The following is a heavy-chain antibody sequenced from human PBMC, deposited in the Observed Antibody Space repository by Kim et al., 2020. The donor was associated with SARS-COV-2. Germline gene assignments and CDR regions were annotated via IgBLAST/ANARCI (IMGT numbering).Heavy chain of an antibody. J-gene: IGHJ5*02. CDR2: ISGGNGNT. CDR1: GYTFDTFS. V-gene: IGHV1-3*01. D-gene: IGHD3-10*01. CDR3: AREGSGSYNWLDP. Sequence: ASVKVSCKASGYTFDTFSLYWLRQAPGQRFEWMGWISGGNGNTRYSQNFQGRVTFTRDTSATTAYMELTSLTFKDTAVYYCAREGSGSYNWLDPWGQGTLVTVSS.